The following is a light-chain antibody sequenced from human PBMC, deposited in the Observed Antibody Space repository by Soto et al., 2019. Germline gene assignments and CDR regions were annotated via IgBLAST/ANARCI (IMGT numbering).Light chain of an antibody. V-gene: IGLV2-11*01. J-gene: IGLJ1*01. Sequence: QSALTQPRSVSGSPGQSVTISCTGTSSDVGGYNYVSWYQQHPGKAPKLMIYDVSKRPSGVPDRFSGSKSGNTASLTISGLQAEDEADYYCCSYAGSYTSGYVFGTGTEVTVL. CDR3: CSYAGSYTSGYV. CDR2: DVS. CDR1: SSDVGGYNY.